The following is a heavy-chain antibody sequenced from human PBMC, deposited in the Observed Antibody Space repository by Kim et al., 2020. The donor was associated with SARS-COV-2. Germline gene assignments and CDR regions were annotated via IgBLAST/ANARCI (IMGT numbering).Heavy chain of an antibody. V-gene: IGHV1-69*01. D-gene: IGHD6-6*01. J-gene: IGHJ4*02. CDR3: ARVLKSSSSPDY. Sequence: YEQKFQGRVTITADESTSTAYMELSSLRSEDTAVYYCARVLKSSSSPDYWGQGTLVTVSS.